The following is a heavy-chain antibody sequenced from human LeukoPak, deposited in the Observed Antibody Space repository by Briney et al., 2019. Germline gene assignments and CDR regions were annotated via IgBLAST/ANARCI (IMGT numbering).Heavy chain of an antibody. Sequence: SETLSLTCAVYGGSFSGYYWSWIRQPPGKGLEWIGKINHSGSTNYNPSLESRVTTSVDTSKNQFSLKLSSVTAADTAVYYCARVTRGYFDYWGQGTLVTVSS. CDR1: GGSFSGYY. D-gene: IGHD3-10*01. V-gene: IGHV4-34*01. J-gene: IGHJ4*02. CDR2: INHSGST. CDR3: ARVTRGYFDY.